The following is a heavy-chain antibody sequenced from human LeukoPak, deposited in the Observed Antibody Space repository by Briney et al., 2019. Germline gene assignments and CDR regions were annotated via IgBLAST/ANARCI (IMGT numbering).Heavy chain of an antibody. J-gene: IGHJ4*02. Sequence: GGSLRLSCAASGFTFSSYAMNWVRQAPGKGLEWVSAISGSGDSTYYADSVKGRFTISRDNSNNTPYLQMNSLRAEDTAVYYCAKDPIYYDFWSGYYSSLDYWGQGTLVTVSS. CDR1: GFTFSSYA. V-gene: IGHV3-23*01. D-gene: IGHD3-3*01. CDR2: ISGSGDST. CDR3: AKDPIYYDFWSGYYSSLDY.